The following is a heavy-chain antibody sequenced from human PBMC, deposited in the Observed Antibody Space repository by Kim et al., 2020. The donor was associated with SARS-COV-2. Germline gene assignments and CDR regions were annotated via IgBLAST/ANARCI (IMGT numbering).Heavy chain of an antibody. J-gene: IGHJ6*02. CDR3: AIAEGAFYGMAV. Sequence: YDPSLKGRVTLSVDTSKNQFSLELSPVTAADAAVYYCAIAEGAFYGMAVWGQGTTVTVSS. V-gene: IGHV4-4*07.